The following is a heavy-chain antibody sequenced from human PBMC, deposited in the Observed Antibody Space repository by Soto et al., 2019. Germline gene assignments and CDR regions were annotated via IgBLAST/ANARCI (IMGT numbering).Heavy chain of an antibody. CDR3: ARGKPSGYRFGPRNFFYYGLDV. CDR1: SASLGDHY. J-gene: IGHJ6*02. CDR2: VHPSGST. Sequence: SETLSLTCAVFSASLGDHYLAWIRQSPEKGLEWIGEVHPSGSTGYNPSLKSRLTLSLDTSKNQFSLKVASVTAADTAVYFCARGKPSGYRFGPRNFFYYGLDVWGQGTTVTVSS. D-gene: IGHD5-18*01. V-gene: IGHV4-34*01.